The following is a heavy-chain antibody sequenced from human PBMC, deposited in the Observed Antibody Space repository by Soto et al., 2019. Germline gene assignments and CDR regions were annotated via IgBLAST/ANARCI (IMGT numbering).Heavy chain of an antibody. D-gene: IGHD2-21*01. CDR3: VKGTFSRSKVIFDY. CDR1: RLIVEDYD. J-gene: IGHJ4*02. V-gene: IGHV3-9*01. Sequence: SLRLSCVASRLIVEDYDMHWSRQIPGKGLEWVSSITSNSDAIKYADSVKGRFTLSRDNAKNSMYLEMNSLRVEDTAFYFCVKGTFSRSKVIFDYWGQGTLATVSS. CDR2: ITSNSDAI.